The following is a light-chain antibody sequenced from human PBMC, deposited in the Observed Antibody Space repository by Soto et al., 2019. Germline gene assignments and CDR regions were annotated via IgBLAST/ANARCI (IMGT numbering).Light chain of an antibody. V-gene: IGKV1D-12*01. CDR3: QQTTTFPLS. CDR2: TAA. CDR1: QGVSTW. Sequence: DIQMTQSPSSVAASVGDRVTITCRASQGVSTWLAWYQQKPGKAPNLLIYTAASLQSGVPSRFSGSGSGTDFNLTISSLQPEDFATYYCQQTTTFPLSFGGGTKVEI. J-gene: IGKJ4*02.